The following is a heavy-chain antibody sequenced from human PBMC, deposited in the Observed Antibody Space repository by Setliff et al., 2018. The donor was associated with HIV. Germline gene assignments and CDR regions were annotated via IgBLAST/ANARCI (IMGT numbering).Heavy chain of an antibody. J-gene: IGHJ1*01. CDR2: MCHNENGVTT. D-gene: IGHD6-19*01. V-gene: IGHV4-59*11. CDR3: ARDRGSGWYGYFQQ. CDR1: GGSISTQY. Sequence: KPSETLSLTCTVSGGSISTQYWNWVRQPPGKGPEWIGNMCHNENGVTTNQNPSLKSRSVMYLDRTKNEFSLSLFSATTEDTAVYYCARDRGSGWYGYFQQWGQGSQVTVSS.